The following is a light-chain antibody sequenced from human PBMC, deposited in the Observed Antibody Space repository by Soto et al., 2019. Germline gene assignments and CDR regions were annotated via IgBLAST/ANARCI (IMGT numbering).Light chain of an antibody. J-gene: IGKJ5*01. CDR1: QSISSW. Sequence: DIQMTQSPSTLSASVGDRVTITCRASQSISSWLAWYQQKPGKAPKLLIYDASNLESGVPSRFSGSGSGTEITLTIIGLQPDDFATYYCQQYNSYPITFGQGTRLEIK. CDR3: QQYNSYPIT. V-gene: IGKV1-5*01. CDR2: DAS.